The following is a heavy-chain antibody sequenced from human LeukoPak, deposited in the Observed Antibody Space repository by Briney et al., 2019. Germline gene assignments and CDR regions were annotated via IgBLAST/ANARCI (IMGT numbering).Heavy chain of an antibody. CDR3: AKASSSPPRYFDL. Sequence: GGSLRLSCAASAFTFSNYVMSWVRQAPGKGLEWVSAIGGSGVSTYYADSVKGRFTISRDNSKNTLYLQMNGLRAEDTAVYYCAKASSSPPRYFDLWGRGTLVTVSS. J-gene: IGHJ2*01. CDR2: IGGSGVST. D-gene: IGHD6-6*01. V-gene: IGHV3-23*01. CDR1: AFTFSNYV.